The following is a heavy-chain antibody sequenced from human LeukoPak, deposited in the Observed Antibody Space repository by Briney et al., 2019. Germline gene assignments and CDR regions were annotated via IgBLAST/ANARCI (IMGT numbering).Heavy chain of an antibody. Sequence: GGSLRLSCAASGFTFSSYGMHWVRQAPGKGLEWVAVISYDGSNKYYADSVKGRFTISRDNSKNTLYLQMNSLRAEDTAVYYCAKDPPVGSYPDYWGQGTLVTASS. CDR2: ISYDGSNK. J-gene: IGHJ4*02. CDR1: GFTFSSYG. V-gene: IGHV3-30*18. CDR3: AKDPPVGSYPDY. D-gene: IGHD1-26*01.